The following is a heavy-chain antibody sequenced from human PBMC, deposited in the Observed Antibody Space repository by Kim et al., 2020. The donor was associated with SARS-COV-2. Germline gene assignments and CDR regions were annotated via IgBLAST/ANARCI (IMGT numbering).Heavy chain of an antibody. V-gene: IGHV4-59*08. D-gene: IGHD2-15*01. CDR3: ARHGGNDAFDI. Sequence: SNSNPSLTSRVTISVDTSKNQFSLKLSSVTASDTAVYYCARHGGNDAFDIWGQGTMVTVSS. CDR2: S. J-gene: IGHJ3*02.